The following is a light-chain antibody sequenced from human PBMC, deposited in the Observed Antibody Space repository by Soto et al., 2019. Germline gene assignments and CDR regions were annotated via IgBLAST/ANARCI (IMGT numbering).Light chain of an antibody. Sequence: DIQMTQSPSSLSASVGDRVTITCRASQSSSNYLNWYQQKPGKAPKLLIYGASSLQSGVPSRFSGSGSGTDFTLTISSLQPEDFATYYCEQSYSTRWTLGRGTKVEIK. CDR1: QSSSNY. CDR3: EQSYSTRWT. V-gene: IGKV1-39*01. CDR2: GAS. J-gene: IGKJ1*01.